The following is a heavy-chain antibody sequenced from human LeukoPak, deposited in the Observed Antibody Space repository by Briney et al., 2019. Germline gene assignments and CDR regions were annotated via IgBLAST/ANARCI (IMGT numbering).Heavy chain of an antibody. CDR1: GYTFTDYY. CDR2: INPNSGGT. J-gene: IGHJ4*02. V-gene: IGHV1-2*02. CDR3: ARQRSRGRDFDY. D-gene: IGHD6-19*01. Sequence: ASVKVSCKASGYTFTDYYIHWVRQAPGQGLEWMGWINPNSGGTNYAQKFQGRVNMTRDTSISAAYMDLSSLRSDDTAEYYCARQRSRGRDFDYWGQGTLVTVCS.